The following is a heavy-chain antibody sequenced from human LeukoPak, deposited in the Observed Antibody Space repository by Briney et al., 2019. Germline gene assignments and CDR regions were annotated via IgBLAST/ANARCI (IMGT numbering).Heavy chain of an antibody. V-gene: IGHV4-34*01. D-gene: IGHD1-20*01. CDR1: GGSFSGYY. CDR2: TNHSGST. Sequence: SETLSLTCAVYGGSFSGYYWSWIRQPPGKGLEWIGETNHSGSTNYNPSLKSRVTISVDTSKNQFSLKLSSVTAADTAVYYCARGPITGGSDYWGQGTLVTVSS. CDR3: ARGPITGGSDY. J-gene: IGHJ4*02.